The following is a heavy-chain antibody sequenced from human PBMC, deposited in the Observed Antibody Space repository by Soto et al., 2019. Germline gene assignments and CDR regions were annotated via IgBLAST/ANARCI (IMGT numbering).Heavy chain of an antibody. J-gene: IGHJ3*02. CDR3: AHPRGYGVFDAVDI. CDR1: GFIFSTYA. D-gene: IGHD4-17*01. CDR2: ISNSGGST. V-gene: IGHV3-23*01. Sequence: LRLSCAASGFIFSTYAMNWVRQAPGKGLEWVSAISNSGGSTYYAESVRGRFTISRDNSVNTLYLQMSSLRTEDTAVYYCAHPRGYGVFDAVDIWDQGTMVTVSS.